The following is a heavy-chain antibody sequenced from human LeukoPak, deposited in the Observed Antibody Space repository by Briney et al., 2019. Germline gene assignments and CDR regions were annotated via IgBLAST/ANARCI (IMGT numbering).Heavy chain of an antibody. CDR1: GFTFGRYA. V-gene: IGHV3-30*04. Sequence: GGSLRLSCAPSGFTFGRYAMHWVRQAPGKGLEWVAVIAHDETHRFYADSVRGRFTISRDNSMNTLYLRMNSLRPEDTAVYFCARDLTPGAPDYFDYWGQGTLVTVSS. CDR3: ARDLTPGAPDYFDY. J-gene: IGHJ4*02. CDR2: IAHDETHR. D-gene: IGHD3-9*01.